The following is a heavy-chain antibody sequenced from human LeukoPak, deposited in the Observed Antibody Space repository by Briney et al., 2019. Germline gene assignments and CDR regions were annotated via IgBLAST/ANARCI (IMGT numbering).Heavy chain of an antibody. CDR2: ISGNGDIT. V-gene: IGHV3-23*01. Sequence: PGGSLRLSRAASRFTFNTYAVNWVRQAPGKGLEWVSAISGNGDITYYADSVRGRFTISRDNSKNTLYLQMNSLRAEDTAVYYCARVKRDCSGGTCYSYDYWGQGTLVTVSS. D-gene: IGHD2-15*01. CDR3: ARVKRDCSGGTCYSYDY. J-gene: IGHJ4*02. CDR1: RFTFNTYA.